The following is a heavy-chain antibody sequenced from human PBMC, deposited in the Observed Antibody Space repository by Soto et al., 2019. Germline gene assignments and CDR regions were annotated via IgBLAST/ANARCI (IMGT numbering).Heavy chain of an antibody. CDR3: AKTTVLLPAATNRGAPYNYHAFDV. D-gene: IGHD2-2*01. Sequence: GGSLRLSCAASGFPFPQYDMNWVRKAPGKGLEWVANIKQDGGEKKYVDSVKDRFIISRDNAMNALYLQMNSLRVEDTAVYYCAKTTVLLPAATNRGAPYNYHAFDVWGRGTTVTVSS. CDR1: GFPFPQYD. V-gene: IGHV3-7*03. J-gene: IGHJ6*02. CDR2: IKQDGGEK.